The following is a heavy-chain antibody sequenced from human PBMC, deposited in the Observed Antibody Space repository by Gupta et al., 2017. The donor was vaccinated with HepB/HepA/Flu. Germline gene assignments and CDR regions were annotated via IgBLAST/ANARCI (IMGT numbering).Heavy chain of an antibody. CDR3: TRGGDYYYDSSGLYY. D-gene: IGHD3-22*01. CDR1: GFTFGDYA. V-gene: IGHV3-49*04. Sequence: EVQLVESGGGLVQPGRSLRLSCTASGFTFGDYAMSWVRQARGKGLEWVGFIRSKAYGGTTEYAASVKGRFTISRDDSKSIAYLQMNSLKTEDTAVYYCTRGGDYYYDSSGLYYWGQGTLVTVSS. CDR2: IRSKAYGGTT. J-gene: IGHJ4*02.